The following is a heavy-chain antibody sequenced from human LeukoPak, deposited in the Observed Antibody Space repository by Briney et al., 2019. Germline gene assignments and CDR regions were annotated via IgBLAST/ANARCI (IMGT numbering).Heavy chain of an antibody. Sequence: ASVKVSCKASGYTFTGYYMHWVRQAPGQGLEWMGWINPNSGGTSYAQKFQGRVTMTRDTSISTAYMDLSRLRSDDTAVYYCARGRKPFSGTAIYSGNWFDPWGQGTLVTVSS. V-gene: IGHV1-2*02. CDR1: GYTFTGYY. CDR3: ARGRKPFSGTAIYSGNWFDP. D-gene: IGHD3-10*02. CDR2: INPNSGGT. J-gene: IGHJ5*02.